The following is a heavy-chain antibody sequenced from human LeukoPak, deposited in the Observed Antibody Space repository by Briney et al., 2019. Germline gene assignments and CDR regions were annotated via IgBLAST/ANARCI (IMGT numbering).Heavy chain of an antibody. J-gene: IGHJ6*02. CDR1: GGSFSGYY. CDR2: INHSGST. CDR3: ARDFITLTYYYYGMDV. V-gene: IGHV4-34*01. Sequence: SETLSLTCAVYGGSFSGYYWSWIRQPPGKGLEWIGEINHSGSTNYNPSLKSRVTISVDTSKNQFSLKLSSVTAADTAVYYCARDFITLTYYYYGMDVWGQGTTVTVSS. D-gene: IGHD4/OR15-4a*01.